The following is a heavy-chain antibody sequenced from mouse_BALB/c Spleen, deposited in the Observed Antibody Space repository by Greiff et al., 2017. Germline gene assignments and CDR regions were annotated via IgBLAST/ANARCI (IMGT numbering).Heavy chain of an antibody. V-gene: IGHV5-6-5*01. Sequence: EVKVVESGGGLVKPGGSLKLSCAASGFTFSSYAMSWVRQTPEKRLEWVASISSGGSTYYPDSVKGRFTISRDNARNILYLQMSSLRSEDTAMYYCATYYGPTLYAMDYWGQGTSVTVSS. CDR3: ATYYGPTLYAMDY. D-gene: IGHD1-1*02. CDR1: GFTFSSYA. CDR2: ISSGGST. J-gene: IGHJ4*01.